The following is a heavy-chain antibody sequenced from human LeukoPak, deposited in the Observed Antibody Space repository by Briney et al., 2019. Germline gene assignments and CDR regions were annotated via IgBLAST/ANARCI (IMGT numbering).Heavy chain of an antibody. V-gene: IGHV3-23*01. D-gene: IGHD2-15*01. CDR2: ISGSGNRT. CDR3: AKNLYCGGGSCYPSALGMDV. CDR1: GFTFSSYW. J-gene: IGHJ6*02. Sequence: PWGSLRLSCAASGFTFSSYWMSWVRQAPGKGLEWVSSISGSGNRTYYADSVKGRFTISRDNSKNTLFLQMNSLRAEDTAVYYCAKNLYCGGGSCYPSALGMDVWGQGTTVTVSS.